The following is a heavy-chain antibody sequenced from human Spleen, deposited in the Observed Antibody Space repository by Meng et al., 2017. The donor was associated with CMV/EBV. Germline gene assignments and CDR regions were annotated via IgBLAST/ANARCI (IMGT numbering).Heavy chain of an antibody. V-gene: IGHV3-9*01. CDR1: GFSFSNYW. CDR3: AKDNSLND. J-gene: IGHJ4*02. CDR2: ISWNSGSI. D-gene: IGHD4-11*01. Sequence: SLKISCAASGFSFSNYWMHWVRQTPGKGLEWVSGISWNSGSIGYADSVKGRFTISRDNAKNSLYLQMNSLRAEDTALYYCAKDNSLNDWGQGTLVTVSS.